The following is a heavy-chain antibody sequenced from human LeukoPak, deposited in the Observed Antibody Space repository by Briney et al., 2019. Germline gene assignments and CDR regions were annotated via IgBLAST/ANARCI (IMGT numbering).Heavy chain of an antibody. CDR2: ISGSGGST. J-gene: IGHJ4*02. CDR1: GFTFSTYA. V-gene: IGHV3-23*01. D-gene: IGHD3-22*01. CDR3: AKSLVVITYFDY. Sequence: GGSLRLSCAASGFTFSTYAMSWVRQAPGKGLEWVSAISGSGGSTYYADSVKGRFTISRDNSKNTLYLQMNSLRAEDTAVYYCAKSLVVITYFDYWGQGTLVTVSS.